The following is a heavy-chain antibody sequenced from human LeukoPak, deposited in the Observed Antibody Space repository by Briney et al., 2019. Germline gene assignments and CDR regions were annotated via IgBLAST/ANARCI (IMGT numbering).Heavy chain of an antibody. CDR1: GGSFSGYY. CDR3: ARSVWFGESPTDY. CDR2: INHSGST. V-gene: IGHV4-34*01. D-gene: IGHD3-10*01. J-gene: IGHJ4*02. Sequence: PSETLSLTCAVYGGSFSGYYWSWIRQPPGKGLEWIGEINHSGSTNYNPSLKSRVTISVDTSKNQFSLKLSSVTAADTAVYYCARSVWFGESPTDYWGQGTLVTVSS.